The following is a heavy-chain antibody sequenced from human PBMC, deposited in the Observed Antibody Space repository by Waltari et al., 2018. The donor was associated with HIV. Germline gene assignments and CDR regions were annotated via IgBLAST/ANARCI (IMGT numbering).Heavy chain of an antibody. V-gene: IGHV3-30-3*02. CDR1: AFSLRHFA. CDR3: VRPKVGLTDYNYYYGLDV. D-gene: IGHD1-26*01. CDR2: ISLSGAHK. J-gene: IGHJ6*02. Sequence: QEQLVETGGGAVQPGGSLRLSCAAYAFSLRHFAMHWVRQAPGKGLQWLGTISLSGAHKHHAESVAGRFTVSRDNSKDMVFLQMSSLKPEDTAVYYCVRPKVGLTDYNYYYGLDVWGQGTTVTVSS.